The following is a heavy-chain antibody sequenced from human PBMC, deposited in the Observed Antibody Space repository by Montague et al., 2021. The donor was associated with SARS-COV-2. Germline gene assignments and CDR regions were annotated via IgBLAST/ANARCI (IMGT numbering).Heavy chain of an antibody. CDR1: GGSISSTSYY. D-gene: IGHD2-21*02. CDR2: INHSGST. CDR3: ARRSRVVTAIWALRTSLTSWFDP. J-gene: IGHJ5*02. Sequence: SETLSLTCSVSGGSISSTSYYWGWIRQPPGKGLEWIGSINHSGSTNYNPSLKSRVTISVDTSKNQFSLKLSSVTAADTAVYYCARRSRVVTAIWALRTSLTSWFDPWGQGTLVTVSS. V-gene: IGHV4-39*07.